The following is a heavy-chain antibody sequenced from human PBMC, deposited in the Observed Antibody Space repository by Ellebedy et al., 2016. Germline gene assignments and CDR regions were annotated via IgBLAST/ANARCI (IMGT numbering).Heavy chain of an antibody. CDR2: IKSKAAGETT. Sequence: GGSLRLXXAASGFVFTKAWLNWVRQTPGKRLEWVGRIKSKAAGETTDFLPPVKGRFTISRDDSTNTVFLHMNSLKSEDSGVYYCSAGGYGSGTEYWGQGVLVTVSS. CDR3: SAGGYGSGTEY. V-gene: IGHV3-15*07. J-gene: IGHJ4*02. D-gene: IGHD3-10*01. CDR1: GFVFTKAW.